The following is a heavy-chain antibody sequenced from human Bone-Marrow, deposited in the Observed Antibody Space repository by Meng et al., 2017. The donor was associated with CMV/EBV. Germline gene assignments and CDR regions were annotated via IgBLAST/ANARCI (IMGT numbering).Heavy chain of an antibody. Sequence: ASVTVSCKASGYTFTSYDINGVRQATGQGLEWMGWMNPNSGNTGYAQKFQGRVTITSNTSISTAYMELSSVRSEDTAVYYCARSSKWGDGMDVWGQGTTVTVSS. V-gene: IGHV1-8*03. CDR2: MNPNSGNT. CDR1: GYTFTSYD. CDR3: ARSSKWGDGMDV. D-gene: IGHD7-27*01. J-gene: IGHJ6*02.